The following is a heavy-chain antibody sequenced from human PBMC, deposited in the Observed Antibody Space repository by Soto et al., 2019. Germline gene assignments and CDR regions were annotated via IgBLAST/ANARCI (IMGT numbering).Heavy chain of an antibody. CDR1: GGSISSGDYY. Sequence: TMYLTCTVSGGSISSGDYYWSWIRQPPGKGLEWIGYIYYSGSTYYNPSLKSRVTISVDTSKNQFSLKLSSVTAADTAVYYCAREYGSGSYDWFDPWGQGTLVTVSS. J-gene: IGHJ5*02. CDR2: IYYSGST. V-gene: IGHV4-30-4*01. CDR3: AREYGSGSYDWFDP. D-gene: IGHD3-10*01.